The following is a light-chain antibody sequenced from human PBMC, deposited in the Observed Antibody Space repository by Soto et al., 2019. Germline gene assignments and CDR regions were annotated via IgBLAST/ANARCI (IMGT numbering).Light chain of an antibody. CDR3: VQHYSYPLT. Sequence: DIQMTQSPSTLSASVGDRVSITCRASQSIFSWVAWYQQKPGKAPKLLIHDASSLQSGVPSRFSGSGSGTEFTLTVSSLQPEDFATYYCVQHYSYPLTVGGGTKVDSK. J-gene: IGKJ4*01. CDR2: DAS. CDR1: QSIFSW. V-gene: IGKV1-5*01.